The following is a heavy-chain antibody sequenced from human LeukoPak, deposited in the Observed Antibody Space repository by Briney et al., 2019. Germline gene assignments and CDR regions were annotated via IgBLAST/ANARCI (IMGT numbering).Heavy chain of an antibody. J-gene: IGHJ5*02. CDR2: IYYTGST. V-gene: IGHV4-59*01. D-gene: IGHD2-15*01. CDR3: ARGGNCSGGSCYSDRGWFDP. CDR1: GGSISSYY. Sequence: ASETLSLTCTVSGGSISSYYWSWIRQPPGKGLEWIGYIYYTGSTNYNPSLKSRVTMSVDTSKNQFSLKLSSVTAADTAVYYCARGGNCSGGSCYSDRGWFDPWGQGTLVTVSS.